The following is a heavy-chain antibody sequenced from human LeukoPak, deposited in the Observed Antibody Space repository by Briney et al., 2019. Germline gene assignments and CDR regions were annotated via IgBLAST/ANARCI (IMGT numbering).Heavy chain of an antibody. J-gene: IGHJ5*02. V-gene: IGHV1-18*01. CDR3: ARVATVGDWFDP. CDR2: ISAYNGNT. CDR1: GYTFTSYG. Sequence: ASVKVSCKASGYTFTSYGISWVRQAPGQGLEWMGWISAYNGNTNYAQKLQGSVTMTTDTSTSTAYMELRSLRSDDTAVYYCARVATVGDWFDPWGQGTLVTVSS. D-gene: IGHD4-23*01.